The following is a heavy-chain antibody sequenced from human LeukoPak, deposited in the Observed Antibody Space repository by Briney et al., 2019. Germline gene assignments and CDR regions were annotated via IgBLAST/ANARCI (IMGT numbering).Heavy chain of an antibody. D-gene: IGHD2-2*02. CDR1: GYSISSGYY. CDR2: IYHSGST. V-gene: IGHV4-38-2*01. CDR3: ARVRKLVVPAAIDY. Sequence: SETLSLTCAVSGYSISSGYYWGWIRQPPGKGLEWIGSIYHSGSTYCNPSLKSRVTISVDTSKNQFSLKLSSVTAADTAVYYCARVRKLVVPAAIDYWGQGTLVTVSS. J-gene: IGHJ4*02.